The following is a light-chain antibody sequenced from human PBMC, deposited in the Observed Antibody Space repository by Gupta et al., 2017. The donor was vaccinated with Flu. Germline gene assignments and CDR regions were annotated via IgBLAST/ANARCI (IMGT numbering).Light chain of an antibody. Sequence: DIVMTQSPESLAVSMGETATINCKSSQSVLYRSDNKNYLAWYQQKPGQPPNLIIYWASTRESGVPDRFSGGSSGTDFTLTIRSLQAEDVAFYYCQQYYSPPWTFGQGTKVEIK. CDR2: WAS. V-gene: IGKV4-1*01. J-gene: IGKJ1*01. CDR3: QQYYSPPWT. CDR1: QSVLYRSDNKNY.